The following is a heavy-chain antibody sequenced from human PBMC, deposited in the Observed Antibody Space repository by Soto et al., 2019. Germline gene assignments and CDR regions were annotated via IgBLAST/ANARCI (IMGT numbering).Heavy chain of an antibody. CDR1: GFTFSSYG. J-gene: IGHJ4*02. V-gene: IGHV3-30*18. CDR3: AKSASASAYSYGNY. D-gene: IGHD5-18*01. CDR2: ISYDGSNK. Sequence: GGSLRLSCAASGFTFSSYGMHWVRQAPGKGLEWVAVISYDGSNKYYADSVKGRFTISRDNSKTTLFLQMSSLRAEDTAVYFCAKSASASAYSYGNYWGQGTVVTVSS.